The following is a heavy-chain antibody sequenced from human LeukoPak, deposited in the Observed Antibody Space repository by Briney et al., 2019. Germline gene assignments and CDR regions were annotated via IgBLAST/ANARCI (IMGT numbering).Heavy chain of an antibody. CDR2: I. V-gene: IGHV3-21*06. Sequence: PGGSLRLSCAASGFTLSTYDMHWVRQAPGKGLEWVSYIYDADSMKGRFTLSRDNTKNSLYLQMNSLRDEDTAVYYCARGGYSSSSYFYYYMDVWGKGTTVTVSS. D-gene: IGHD6-6*01. CDR1: GFTLSTYD. CDR3: ARGGYSSSSYFYYYMDV. J-gene: IGHJ6*03.